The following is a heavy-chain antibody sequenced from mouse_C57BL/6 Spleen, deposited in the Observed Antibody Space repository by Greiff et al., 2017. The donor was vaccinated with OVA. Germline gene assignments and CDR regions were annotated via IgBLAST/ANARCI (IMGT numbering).Heavy chain of an antibody. V-gene: IGHV8-8*01. CDR1: GFSLSTFGMG. J-gene: IGHJ4*01. Sequence: QVQLKESGPGILQPSQTLSLTCSFSGFSLSTFGMGVGWIRQPSGKGLEWLVHISEDDDKYYNQALKSRLTISKTTSKNQVFLKIANVDTADTATYYCARTLGNYAMDDWGKGTSVTVSS. D-gene: IGHD3-3*01. CDR3: ARTLGNYAMDD. CDR2: ISEDDDK.